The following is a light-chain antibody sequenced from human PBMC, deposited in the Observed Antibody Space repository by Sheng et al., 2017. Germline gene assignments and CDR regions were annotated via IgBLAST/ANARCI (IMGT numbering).Light chain of an antibody. CDR2: DAS. V-gene: IGKV3-11*01. J-gene: IGKJ2*01. CDR1: QSVSSY. CDR3: QQRSNWPQYT. Sequence: EIVLTQSPVTLSLSPGERATLSCRASQSVSSYLAWYQQKPGQAPRLLIYDASNRATGIPARFSGSGSGTDFTLTISSLEPEDFAVYYCQQRSNWPQYTFGQGTKLEI.